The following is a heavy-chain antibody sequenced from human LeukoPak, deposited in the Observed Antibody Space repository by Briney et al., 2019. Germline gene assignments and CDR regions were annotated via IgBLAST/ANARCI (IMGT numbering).Heavy chain of an antibody. Sequence: ASVKASCNAFGYTFTGYYMHWLRRAPGLQGEWMGWMNPNSGATDYAQKFKGRVTMTRDTSITTAYMELSSLRSDDTAVYYCARGSASESYYSGIDYWGQGTLVIVSS. J-gene: IGHJ4*02. CDR3: ARGSASESYYSGIDY. V-gene: IGHV1-2*02. CDR2: MNPNSGAT. D-gene: IGHD3-10*01. CDR1: GYTFTGYY.